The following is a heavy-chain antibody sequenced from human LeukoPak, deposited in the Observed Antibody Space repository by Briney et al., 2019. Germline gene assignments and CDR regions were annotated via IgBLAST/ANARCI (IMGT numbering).Heavy chain of an antibody. CDR2: IYYSGST. D-gene: IGHD3-3*01. J-gene: IGHJ5*02. V-gene: IGHV4-39*01. Sequence: SETLSLTCTVSGGSISSSSYYWGWIRQPPGKGLEWIGSIYYSGSTYYNPSLKSRVTISVDTSKNQFSLKLSSVTAADTAVYYCARHLEYDFWSGYYTSWFDPWGRGTLVTVSS. CDR1: GGSISSSSYY. CDR3: ARHLEYDFWSGYYTSWFDP.